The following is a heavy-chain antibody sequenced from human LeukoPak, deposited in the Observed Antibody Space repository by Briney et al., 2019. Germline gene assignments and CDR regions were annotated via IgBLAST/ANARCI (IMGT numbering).Heavy chain of an antibody. V-gene: IGHV4-34*01. D-gene: IGHD3-10*01. CDR3: ARSYGSGSYGWFDP. CDR1: GFTFSSYA. Sequence: GSLRLSCAASGFTFSSYAMSWVRQPPGKGLEWIGEINHSGSTNYNPSLKSRVTISVDTSKNQFSLKLSSVTAADTAVYYCARSYGSGSYGWFDPWGQGTLVTVSS. CDR2: INHSGST. J-gene: IGHJ5*02.